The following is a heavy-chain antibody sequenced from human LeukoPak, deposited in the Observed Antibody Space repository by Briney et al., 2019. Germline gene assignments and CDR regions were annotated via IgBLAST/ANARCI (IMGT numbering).Heavy chain of an antibody. J-gene: IGHJ4*02. CDR1: GYTFTSYG. D-gene: IGHD6-19*01. CDR3: ARGPHSSGWYRDPYFDY. CDR2: ISAYNGNT. V-gene: IGHV1-18*01. Sequence: ASVKVSCKASGYTFTSYGISWVRQAPGQGLEWMGWISAYNGNTNYAQKLQGRVTMTTDTSTSTAYTELRSLRSDDTAVYYCARGPHSSGWYRDPYFDYWGQGTLVTVSS.